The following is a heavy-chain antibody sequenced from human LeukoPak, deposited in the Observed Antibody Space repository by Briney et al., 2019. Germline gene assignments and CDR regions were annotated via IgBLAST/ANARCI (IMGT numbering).Heavy chain of an antibody. D-gene: IGHD6-19*01. J-gene: IGHJ4*02. Sequence: GRSLRLSCAASGLTFSSYAMHWVSQAPGKGLEWVAVISYDGSNKYYADSVKGRLTISRDNSKNTQYLQMNSQRAEDTAVYYCARDESTGRIAVAGKRYWGQGTLVSVSS. CDR3: ARDESTGRIAVAGKRY. CDR2: ISYDGSNK. CDR1: GLTFSSYA. V-gene: IGHV3-30*04.